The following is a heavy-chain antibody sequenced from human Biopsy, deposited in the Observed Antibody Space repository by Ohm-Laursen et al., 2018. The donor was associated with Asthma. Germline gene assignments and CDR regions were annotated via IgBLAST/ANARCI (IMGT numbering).Heavy chain of an antibody. Sequence: ASVKVSCKASGSTFINYAIHWVRQAPGHSLEWMGWINAANGNTKYSQKFQGRLTISRDTSTSTAYMDLSSLRSEDTAVYYCAGTYFDFLTGQVHDAFAMWGQGTMVTVSS. J-gene: IGHJ3*02. CDR1: GSTFINYA. V-gene: IGHV1-3*01. D-gene: IGHD3-9*01. CDR3: AGTYFDFLTGQVHDAFAM. CDR2: INAANGNT.